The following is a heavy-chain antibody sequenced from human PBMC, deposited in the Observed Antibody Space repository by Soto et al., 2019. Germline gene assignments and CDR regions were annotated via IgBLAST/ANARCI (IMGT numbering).Heavy chain of an antibody. J-gene: IGHJ4*02. CDR3: ARDPSITGTKGGYYFDY. V-gene: IGHV3-30-3*01. CDR1: GFTFSNYA. Sequence: QVQLVESGGGVVQPGRSLRLSCAASGFTFSNYAMHWVRQAPGKGLEWVAVISYDGSNKYFADSVKGRFTISRDYSKNTLYLQMNSLRAVDTAVYYCARDPSITGTKGGYYFDYWGQGTLVTVSS. CDR2: ISYDGSNK. D-gene: IGHD1-7*01.